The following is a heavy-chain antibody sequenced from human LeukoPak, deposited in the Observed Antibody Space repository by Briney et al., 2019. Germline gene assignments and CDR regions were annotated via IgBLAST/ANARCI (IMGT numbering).Heavy chain of an antibody. Sequence: PGGSLRLSCAASGLTFSNYAMSWVRRAPGKGLECVSVISGRGDSSYYADSVKGRFTISRDNFKNTVFLQMNSLRGEDTAVYFCAKGHSDYGTGFDPWGQGTLVTVSS. CDR1: GLTFSNYA. J-gene: IGHJ5*02. CDR2: ISGRGDSS. CDR3: AKGHSDYGTGFDP. D-gene: IGHD4-17*01. V-gene: IGHV3-23*01.